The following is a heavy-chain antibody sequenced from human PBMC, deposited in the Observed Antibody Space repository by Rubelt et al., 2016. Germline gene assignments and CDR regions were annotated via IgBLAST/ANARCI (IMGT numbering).Heavy chain of an antibody. CDR1: FTFSSYA. D-gene: IGHD2-15*01. CDR3: VKAALQDI. V-gene: IGHV3-64D*06. CDR2: ISSNGGST. Sequence: FTFSSYAMHWVSQAPGKGLEYVSAISSNGGSTYYADSVKGRFTISRDNSKSTLYLQMSSLRAEDTAVYYCVKAALQDIWGQGTMVTVSS. J-gene: IGHJ3*02.